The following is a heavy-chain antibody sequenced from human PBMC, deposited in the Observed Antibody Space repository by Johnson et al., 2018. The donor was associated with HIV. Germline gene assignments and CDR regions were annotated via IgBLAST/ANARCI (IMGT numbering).Heavy chain of an antibody. J-gene: IGHJ3*02. V-gene: IGHV3-30-3*01. Sequence: QVPLVESGGGVAQPGRSLRLSRAASGFTFSSYAMHWVRQAPGKGLESVAVISYDGSNKYYAESVMGRFNISRDNSKNTLFLHMSDQRPEDTAVYYCAKDRGLLDAFDIWGQGTMVTVSS. CDR2: ISYDGSNK. CDR1: GFTFSSYA. CDR3: AKDRGLLDAFDI.